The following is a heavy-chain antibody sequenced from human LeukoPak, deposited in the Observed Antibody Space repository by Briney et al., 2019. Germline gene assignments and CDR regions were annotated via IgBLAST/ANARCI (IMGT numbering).Heavy chain of an antibody. CDR1: GFTFSNAW. J-gene: IGHJ4*02. CDR3: TTDLIFGVVIIRDY. D-gene: IGHD3-3*01. V-gene: IGHV3-15*07. Sequence: PGGSLRLSCAASGFTFSNAWMNWVRQAPGKGLEWVGRIKSKTDGGTTDYAAPVKGRFTTSRDDSKNTLYLQMNSLKTEDTAVYYCTTDLIFGVVIIRDYWGQGTLVTVSS. CDR2: IKSKTDGGTT.